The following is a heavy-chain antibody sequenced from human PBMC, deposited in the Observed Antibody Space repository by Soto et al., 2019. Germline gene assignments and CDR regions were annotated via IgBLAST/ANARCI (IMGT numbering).Heavy chain of an antibody. CDR1: GFTFSTYS. J-gene: IGHJ4*02. Sequence: EVQLVESGGDLVQPGGSLRLSCAASGFTFSTYSMNWVRQAPGKGLEWVAYVSRGSPTMHYADSMKGRFTISRDNAKNSLYLQMNSLKADDTAVYYCTRDPEALDYWGQGTLVTVSS. CDR2: VSRGSPTM. CDR3: TRDPEALDY. V-gene: IGHV3-48*01.